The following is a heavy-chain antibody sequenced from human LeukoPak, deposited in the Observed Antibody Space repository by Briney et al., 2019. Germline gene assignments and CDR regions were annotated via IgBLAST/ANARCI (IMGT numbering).Heavy chain of an antibody. CDR2: IYHSGNT. Sequence: SGTLSLTCVVSGDSISSSNWWSWVRQPPGRGLEWIGDIYHSGNTNYNPSLKSRVTISVDKSTNQFSLKLSSVTAADTAVYYCARAPYGDSSDWFDPWGQGTLVTVSS. CDR1: GDSISSSNW. J-gene: IGHJ5*02. V-gene: IGHV4-4*02. CDR3: ARAPYGDSSDWFDP. D-gene: IGHD3-22*01.